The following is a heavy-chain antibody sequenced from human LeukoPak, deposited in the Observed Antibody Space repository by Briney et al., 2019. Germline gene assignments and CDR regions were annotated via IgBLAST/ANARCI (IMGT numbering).Heavy chain of an antibody. CDR3: ARDRNYYGSGSYDNYYGMDV. D-gene: IGHD3-10*01. Sequence: GASVKVACKASGYTFTSYGISWVRQAPGQGLEWMGWISAYNGTTNYAQKLQGRVTMTTDTSTRTAYMELRSLRSDDTAVYYCARDRNYYGSGSYDNYYGMDVWGQGTTVTVSS. V-gene: IGHV1-18*01. J-gene: IGHJ6*02. CDR2: ISAYNGTT. CDR1: GYTFTSYG.